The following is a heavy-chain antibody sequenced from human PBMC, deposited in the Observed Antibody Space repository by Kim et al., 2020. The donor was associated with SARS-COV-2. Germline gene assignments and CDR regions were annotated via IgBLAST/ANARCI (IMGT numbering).Heavy chain of an antibody. J-gene: IGHJ4*02. D-gene: IGHD6-19*01. Sequence: YDPSLTIRVTISVDTSKNQFSLKLSSVTAADTAVYYCARDLGTYSSGWYFWGQGTLVTVSS. V-gene: IGHV4-31*02. CDR3: ARDLGTYSSGWYF.